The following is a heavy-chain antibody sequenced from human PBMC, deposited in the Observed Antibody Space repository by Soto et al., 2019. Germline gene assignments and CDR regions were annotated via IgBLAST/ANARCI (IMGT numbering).Heavy chain of an antibody. CDR3: ARERKNLLYYYGMDV. CDR2: IIPIFGTA. V-gene: IGHV1-69*06. D-gene: IGHD2-21*01. J-gene: IGHJ6*02. Sequence: SVKVSCKASGGTFSSYPISWVRQAPGQGLEWMGGIIPIFGTANYAQKFQGRVTITADKSTSTAYMELSSLRSEDTAVYYCARERKNLLYYYGMDVWGQGTTVTVSS. CDR1: GGTFSSYP.